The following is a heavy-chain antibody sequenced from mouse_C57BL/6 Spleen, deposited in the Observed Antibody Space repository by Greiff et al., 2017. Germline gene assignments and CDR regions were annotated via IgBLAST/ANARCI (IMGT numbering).Heavy chain of an antibody. CDR1: GYTFTSYG. V-gene: IGHV1-81*01. Sequence: VQLVESGAELARPGASVKLSCKASGYTFTSYGISWVKQRTGQGLEWIGEIYPRSGNTYYNEKFKGKATLTADKSSSTAYMELRSLTSEDSAVYFCARVWDDAMDYWGQGTSVTVSS. J-gene: IGHJ4*01. CDR2: IYPRSGNT. CDR3: ARVWDDAMDY. D-gene: IGHD4-1*01.